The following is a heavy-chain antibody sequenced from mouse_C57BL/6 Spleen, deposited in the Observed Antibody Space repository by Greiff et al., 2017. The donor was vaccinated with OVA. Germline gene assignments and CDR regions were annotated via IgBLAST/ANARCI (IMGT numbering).Heavy chain of an antibody. J-gene: IGHJ4*01. D-gene: IGHD2-1*01. CDR2: INPYNGGT. CDR3: ARRSLLWSGMDY. Sequence: EVQLQQSGPVLVKPGASVKMSCKASGYTFTDYYMNWVKQSHGKSLEWIGVINPYNGGTSYNQKFKGKATLTVDKSSSTAYMELNSLTSEDSAVYYCARRSLLWSGMDYWGQGTSVTVSS. V-gene: IGHV1-19*01. CDR1: GYTFTDYY.